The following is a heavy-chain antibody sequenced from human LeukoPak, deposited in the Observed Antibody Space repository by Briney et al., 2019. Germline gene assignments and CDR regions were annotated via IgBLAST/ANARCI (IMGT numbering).Heavy chain of an antibody. CDR3: AIDADWAYDAFDI. D-gene: IGHD3-9*01. V-gene: IGHV6-1*01. CDR1: GDSVSVKSDV. J-gene: IGHJ3*02. CDR2: TYYRSKWIN. Sequence: SQTLSLTCAISGDSVSVKSDVWNWFRQSPSRGLEWLGRTYYRSKWINDYATSVKSRIIISPDTSKNQFSLHLNSVTPEDTAVYYCAIDADWAYDAFDIWGQGTMVTVSS.